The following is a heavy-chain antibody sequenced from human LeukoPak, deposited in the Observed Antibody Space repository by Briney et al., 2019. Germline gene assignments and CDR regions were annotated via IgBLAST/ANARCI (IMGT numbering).Heavy chain of an antibody. Sequence: GGSLRLSCAVSGFTFSMYAMAWVRQAPGKGLEWVSGISDNTYYADSVRGRFTISRDNSKNTLYLQMNSLRAEDTAVYYCARSNNKWELPFDYWGQGTLVTVSS. V-gene: IGHV3-23*01. J-gene: IGHJ4*02. CDR2: ISDNT. CDR1: GFTFSMYA. D-gene: IGHD1-26*01. CDR3: ARSNNKWELPFDY.